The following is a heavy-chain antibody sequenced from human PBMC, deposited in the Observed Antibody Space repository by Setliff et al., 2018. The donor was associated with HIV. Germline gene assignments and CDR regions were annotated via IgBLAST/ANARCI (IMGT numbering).Heavy chain of an antibody. Sequence: HPGGSLRLSCAASGFTFSSYWMHWVRQVPGKGLMWVSRINGDGTTKRYAESVQGRFIISRDNAKNTMYLEMNSLRADDTAVYYCARDLPYYDSSGYYDYWGQGTLVTV. J-gene: IGHJ4*02. CDR1: GFTFSSYW. CDR2: INGDGTTK. CDR3: ARDLPYYDSSGYYDY. V-gene: IGHV3-74*01. D-gene: IGHD3-22*01.